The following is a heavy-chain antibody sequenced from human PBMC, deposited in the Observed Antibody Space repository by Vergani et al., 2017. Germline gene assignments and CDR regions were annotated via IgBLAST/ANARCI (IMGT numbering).Heavy chain of an antibody. J-gene: IGHJ6*02. CDR1: GYTFTGYY. D-gene: IGHD6-19*01. CDR2: IKPNSGGT. Sequence: QVQLVQSGAEGKKPGASVKVSCKASGYTFTGYYMHWVRQAPGQGIEWMGWIKPNSGGTNYAQKFEGRGTMTRDTSISTAYMELSRLRSDDTAVYYCARRGIAVAGTYDYYYGIDVWGQGP. V-gene: IGHV1-2*02. CDR3: ARRGIAVAGTYDYYYGIDV.